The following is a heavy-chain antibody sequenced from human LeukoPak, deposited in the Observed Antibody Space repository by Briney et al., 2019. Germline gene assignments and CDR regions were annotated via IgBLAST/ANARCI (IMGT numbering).Heavy chain of an antibody. D-gene: IGHD3-22*01. CDR3: ARDPPTYYYDSSGYSSY. Sequence: ASVKVSCKASGYTFTGYYMHWVRQAPGQGLEWMGWINPNSGGTNYAQKFQGRVTMTRDTSISTAYMELSRLRSDDTAVYYCARDPPTYYYDSSGYSSYWGQGTLVTVSS. J-gene: IGHJ4*02. CDR1: GYTFTGYY. V-gene: IGHV1-2*02. CDR2: INPNSGGT.